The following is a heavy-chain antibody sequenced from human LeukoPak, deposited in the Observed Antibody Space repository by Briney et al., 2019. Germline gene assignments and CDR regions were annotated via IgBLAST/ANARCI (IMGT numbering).Heavy chain of an antibody. CDR3: AKENWALVY. J-gene: IGHJ4*02. D-gene: IGHD7-27*01. CDR1: GFTFSSDW. CDR2: INPAGSST. V-gene: IGHV3-74*01. Sequence: PGGSLRLSCAASGFTFSSDWMHWVRQAPGQGLVWVSRINPAGSSTNYADSVKGRFTISRDNAMNTLYLHLNSLRAEDTAVYYCAKENWALVYWGQGTLVTVSS.